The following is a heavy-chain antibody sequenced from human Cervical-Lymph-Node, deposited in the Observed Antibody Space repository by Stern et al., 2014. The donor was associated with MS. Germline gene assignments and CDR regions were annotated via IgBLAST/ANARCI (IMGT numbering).Heavy chain of an antibody. CDR3: ARGVVSNRAAATLHNLFDP. D-gene: IGHD2-15*01. V-gene: IGHV1-69*04. J-gene: IGHJ5*02. CDR1: GGTFSSSYA. CDR2: IIPILGLA. Sequence: QDQLVQSGAEVKKPGSSLNVSCKTSGGTFSSSYAITWMRQAPGQGLEGVGRIIPILGLANYAQKFQGRVIITADKSTSTTYMELSSLRSEDTAVYYCARGVVSNRAAATLHNLFDPWGQGTLVTVSS.